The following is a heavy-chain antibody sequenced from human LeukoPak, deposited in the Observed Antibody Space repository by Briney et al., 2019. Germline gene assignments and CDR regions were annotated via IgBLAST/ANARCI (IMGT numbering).Heavy chain of an antibody. CDR1: GFTVSSNY. Sequence: GGSLRLSCAASGFTVSSNYMSWVRQAPGKGLEWVSVIYSGGSTYYADSVKGRFTISRDNSKNTLYLQMNSMRAEDTAVYYCARDVKDSSGYYYRWTGDWGQGTLVTVSS. V-gene: IGHV3-66*02. J-gene: IGHJ4*02. CDR3: ARDVKDSSGYYYRWTGD. CDR2: IYSGGST. D-gene: IGHD3-22*01.